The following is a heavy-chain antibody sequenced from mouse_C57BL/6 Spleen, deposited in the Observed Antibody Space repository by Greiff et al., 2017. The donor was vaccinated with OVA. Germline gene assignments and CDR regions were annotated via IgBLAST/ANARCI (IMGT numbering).Heavy chain of an antibody. D-gene: IGHD3-3*01. CDR1: GFTFSSYA. Sequence: EVKVVESGEGLVKPGGSLKLSCAASGFTFSSYAMSWVRQTPEKRLEWVAYISSGGDYIYYADTVKGRFTISRDNARNTLYLQMSSLKSEDTAMYYCTGGRGVFDYWGQGTTLTVSS. J-gene: IGHJ2*01. CDR2: ISSGGDYI. V-gene: IGHV5-9-1*02. CDR3: TGGRGVFDY.